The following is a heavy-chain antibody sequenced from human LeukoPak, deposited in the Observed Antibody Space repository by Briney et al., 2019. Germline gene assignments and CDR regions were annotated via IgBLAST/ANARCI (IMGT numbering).Heavy chain of an antibody. J-gene: IGHJ4*02. V-gene: IGHV3-66*01. CDR3: AREYSSSPDY. CDR2: IYSGGST. D-gene: IGHD6-13*01. Sequence: SGGSLRLSCAASGFTVSSNYMSWVRQAPGKGLEWVSVIYSGGSTYYADSVKGRFTISRDNSKNTLYLQMNSLRAEDTAVYYCAREYSSSPDYWGQGTLVTVSS. CDR1: GFTVSSNY.